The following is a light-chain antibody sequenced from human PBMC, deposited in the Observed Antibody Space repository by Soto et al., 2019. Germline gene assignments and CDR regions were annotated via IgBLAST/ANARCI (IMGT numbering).Light chain of an antibody. V-gene: IGKV1-5*01. J-gene: IGKJ1*01. Sequence: DIQMTQSPSTLSASVGDRVTITCRARQTISIWLAWYQQKPGKAPKLLIYDASILKSGVPSRFSGSGSGTEFTLTISSLQPDDSATYYCQQYNSHRTFGQGTKVDIK. CDR2: DAS. CDR1: QTISIW. CDR3: QQYNSHRT.